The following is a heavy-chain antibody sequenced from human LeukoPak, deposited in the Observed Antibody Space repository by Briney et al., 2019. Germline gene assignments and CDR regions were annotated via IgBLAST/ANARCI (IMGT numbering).Heavy chain of an antibody. CDR1: GYTFTSYG. D-gene: IGHD6-6*01. CDR2: ISAYNGNT. Sequence: SVKVSCKASGYTFTSYGICWVRQAPGQGLEWMGWISAYNGNTNYAQKLQGRVTMTTDTSTSTAYMELRSLRSDDTAVYYCATGDSSSSGPPYYYYGMDVWGQGTTVTVSS. CDR3: ATGDSSSSGPPYYYYGMDV. J-gene: IGHJ6*02. V-gene: IGHV1-18*01.